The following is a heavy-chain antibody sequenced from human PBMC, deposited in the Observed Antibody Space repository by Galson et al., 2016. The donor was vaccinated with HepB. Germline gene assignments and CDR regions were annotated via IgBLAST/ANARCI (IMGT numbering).Heavy chain of an antibody. CDR3: ASTQWLAP. Sequence: DSVKGRFTISRDNAKNSLSLQMNSLRAEDSAVYYCASTQWLAPWGQGTLVTVSS. D-gene: IGHD6-19*01. V-gene: IGHV3-7*01. J-gene: IGHJ5*02.